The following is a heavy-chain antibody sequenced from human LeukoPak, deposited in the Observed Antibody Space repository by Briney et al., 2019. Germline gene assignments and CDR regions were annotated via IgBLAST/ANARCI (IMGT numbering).Heavy chain of an antibody. CDR2: IKQDGSEK. CDR3: ARDLASYGDYFTDY. Sequence: GGSLRLSCAASGFTFSSYWMSWVRQAPGKGLEWVANIKQDGSEKYYVDSVKGRFTISRDNVKNSLYLQMNSLRAEDTAVYYCARDLASYGDYFTDYWGQGTLVTVSS. J-gene: IGHJ4*02. CDR1: GFTFSSYW. D-gene: IGHD4-17*01. V-gene: IGHV3-7*01.